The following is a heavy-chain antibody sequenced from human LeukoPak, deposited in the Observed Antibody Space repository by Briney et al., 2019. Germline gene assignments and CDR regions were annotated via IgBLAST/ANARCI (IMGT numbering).Heavy chain of an antibody. Sequence: GESLKISCKGSGYSFTSYWIGWVRQMPGKGLEWMGIIYPGDSPTRYSPSFQGQVTISADKSINTAYLQWSSLKASDTAMYYCASAYSYIHFDYWGQGTLLTASS. J-gene: IGHJ4*02. D-gene: IGHD5-18*01. CDR3: ASAYSYIHFDY. V-gene: IGHV5-51*01. CDR2: IYPGDSPT. CDR1: GYSFTSYW.